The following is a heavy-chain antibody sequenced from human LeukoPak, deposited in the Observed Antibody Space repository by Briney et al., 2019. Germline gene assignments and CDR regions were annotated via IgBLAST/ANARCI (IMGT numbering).Heavy chain of an antibody. CDR3: ARGTWIQLWL. CDR2: IYYSGST. V-gene: IGHV4-31*03. D-gene: IGHD5-18*01. CDR1: GGSISSGGYY. Sequence: PSETLSLTCTVSGGSISSGGYYWSWIRQHPGKGLEWIGYIYYSGSTYYNPSLKGRVTISVDTSKNQFSLKLSSVTAADTAVYYCARGTWIQLWLWGQGTLVTVSS. J-gene: IGHJ4*02.